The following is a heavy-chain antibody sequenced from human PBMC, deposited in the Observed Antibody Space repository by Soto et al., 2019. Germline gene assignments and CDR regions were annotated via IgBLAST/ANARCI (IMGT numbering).Heavy chain of an antibody. CDR1: GYSFANYW. Sequence: ESLKISCQGSGYSFANYWIAWVRQMPGKGLEWVGVIYPGDSDTRYSPSFRGQVTISADKSISHVYLQWSSLKASDTAMYYCARNRLRQYYYGMDVWGQGTTVTASS. D-gene: IGHD3-10*01. V-gene: IGHV5-51*01. CDR3: ARNRLRQYYYGMDV. CDR2: IYPGDSDT. J-gene: IGHJ6*02.